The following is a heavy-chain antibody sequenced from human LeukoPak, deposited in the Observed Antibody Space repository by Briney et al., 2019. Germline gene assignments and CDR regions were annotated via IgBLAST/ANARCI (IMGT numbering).Heavy chain of an antibody. V-gene: IGHV3-23*01. CDR2: IDVTTGIS. D-gene: IGHD2-8*01. Sequence: PGGSLRLSCAASGFTFSTYSMSWVHQAPGKGLEWVSTIDVTTGISYYADSVKGRFTISRDNFQNTLYLQMNSLRAEDTAVYYCAKTPNCTNGVCYTPFDYWGQGTLVTVSS. CDR1: GFTFSTYS. J-gene: IGHJ4*02. CDR3: AKTPNCTNGVCYTPFDY.